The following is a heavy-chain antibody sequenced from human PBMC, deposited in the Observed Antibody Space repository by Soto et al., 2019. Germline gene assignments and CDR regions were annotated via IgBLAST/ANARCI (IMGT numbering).Heavy chain of an antibody. CDR2: INHSGST. D-gene: IGHD3-9*01. J-gene: IGHJ6*02. CDR1: GGSFSGYY. V-gene: IGHV4-34*01. CDR3: ARGGGYFYWSPYKYGMDV. Sequence: QVQLQQWGAGLLKPSETLSLTCAVYGGSFSGYYWSWIRQPPGKGLEWIGEINHSGSTNYNPSLKSRVTISVDTSKNQFSLKLSSVTAADTAVYYCARGGGYFYWSPYKYGMDVWGQGTTVTVSS.